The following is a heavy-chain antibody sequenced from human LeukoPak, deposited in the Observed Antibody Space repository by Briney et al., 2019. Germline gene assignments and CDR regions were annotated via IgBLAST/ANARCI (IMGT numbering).Heavy chain of an antibody. D-gene: IGHD3-3*01. CDR1: GFTFSSYA. CDR2: ISGSGGST. Sequence: PGGSLRLSCAASGFTFSSYAMSWVRQAPGKGLEWVSAISGSGGSTYYADSVKGRFTISRDNSKNTLYPQMNSLRAEDTAVYYCARDEAHGYDFRPQDYWGQGTLVSVSS. V-gene: IGHV3-23*01. J-gene: IGHJ4*02. CDR3: ARDEAHGYDFRPQDY.